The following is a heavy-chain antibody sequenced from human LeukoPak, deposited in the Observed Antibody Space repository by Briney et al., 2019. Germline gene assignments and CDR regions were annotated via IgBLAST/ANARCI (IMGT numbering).Heavy chain of an antibody. CDR3: AWRYSSSASFDY. CDR2: IYYSGST. V-gene: IGHV4-31*03. J-gene: IGHJ4*02. Sequence: PSQTLSLTCTVSGGSISSGGYYWSWIRQHPGKGLEWIEYIYYSGSTYYNPSLKSRVTISVDTSKNQFSLKLSSVTAADTAVYYCAWRYSSSASFDYWGQGTLVTVSS. D-gene: IGHD6-6*01. CDR1: GGSISSGGYY.